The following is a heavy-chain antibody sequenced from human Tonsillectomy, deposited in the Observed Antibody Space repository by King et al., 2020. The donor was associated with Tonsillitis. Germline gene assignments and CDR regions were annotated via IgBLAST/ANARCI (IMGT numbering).Heavy chain of an antibody. J-gene: IGHJ4*02. D-gene: IGHD6-13*01. CDR2: IYYSGST. Sequence: QLQESGPGLVKPSETLSLTCTVSGGSISSYYWSWIRQPPGKGLEWIGYIYYSGSTNYNPSLKSRVTISVDTSKNQFSLKLSSVTAADTAVYYCARHGGYTSYYFDYWGPGTLVAVSS. CDR3: ARHGGYTSYYFDY. CDR1: GGSISSYY. V-gene: IGHV4-59*08.